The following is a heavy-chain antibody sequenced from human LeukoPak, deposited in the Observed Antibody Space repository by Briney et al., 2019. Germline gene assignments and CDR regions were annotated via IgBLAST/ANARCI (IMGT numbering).Heavy chain of an antibody. CDR3: ARRSAVAAHLDY. V-gene: IGHV4-34*01. D-gene: IGHD6-19*01. CDR1: GGSFSGYY. Sequence: SETLSLTCAVYGGSFSGYYWSWIRQPPGKGLEWIGEISHSGSTNYNPSLKSRVTISVDTSKNQFSLKLSSVTAADTAVYYCARRSAVAAHLDYWGQGTLVTVSS. CDR2: ISHSGST. J-gene: IGHJ4*02.